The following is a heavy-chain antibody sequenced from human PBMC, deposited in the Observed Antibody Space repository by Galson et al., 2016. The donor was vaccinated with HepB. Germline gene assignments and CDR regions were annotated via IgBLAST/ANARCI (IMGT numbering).Heavy chain of an antibody. J-gene: IGHJ6*02. CDR1: GFTFSRYA. CDR2: ISGSGTSP. CDR3: AKGKGELRFSTYGLDV. Sequence: SLRLSCAASGFTFSRYALSWVRQPPGKGLEWVAGISGSGTSPYYADSVKGRFTISRDNSKNMVLLQMNSLRADDTAVYYCAKGKGELRFSTYGLDVWGPGTTVIVSS. D-gene: IGHD3-3*01. V-gene: IGHV3-23*01.